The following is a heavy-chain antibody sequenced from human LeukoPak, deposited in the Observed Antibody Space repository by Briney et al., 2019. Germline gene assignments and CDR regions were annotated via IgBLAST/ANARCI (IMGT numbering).Heavy chain of an antibody. J-gene: IGHJ5*02. D-gene: IGHD6-19*01. CDR3: ARHHRQWLPPNWFDP. CDR2: IYYSGNT. Sequence: GSLRLSCAASGFTFSSYEMNWVRQPPGKGLEWIGSIYYSGNTYYNPSLKSRVTIFVDTSKNQFSLKLSSVTAADTAVYYCARHHRQWLPPNWFDPWGQGTLVTVSS. CDR1: GFTFSSYE. V-gene: IGHV4-39*01.